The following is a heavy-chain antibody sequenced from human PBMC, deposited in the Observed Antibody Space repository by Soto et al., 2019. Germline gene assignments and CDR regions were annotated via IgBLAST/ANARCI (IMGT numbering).Heavy chain of an antibody. D-gene: IGHD2-21*01. CDR3: ARDGHTYGVY. V-gene: IGHV3-11*01. Sequence: GESLKISCAASGFSFRDYFMSWIRQAPGKGLEWVSYIGPYGNTIYYADSVKGRFTISRDDATGSLHLHMNSLRTEDTAVYYCARDGHTYGVYWGQGTPVTVSS. J-gene: IGHJ4*02. CDR2: IGPYGNTI. CDR1: GFSFRDYF.